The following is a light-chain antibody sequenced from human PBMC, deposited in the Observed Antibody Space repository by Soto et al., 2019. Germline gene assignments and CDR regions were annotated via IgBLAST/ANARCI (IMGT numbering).Light chain of an antibody. CDR2: SAS. CDR1: QSLSRGY. Sequence: EIVLTQSPGTLSLSPGERATLSCRASQSLSRGYLAGYQQKPGQAPRLLIYSASNRATGIPDRFSGSGSGTDFDLTISRLEPEDFAVYYCQQYESPPPFIIGPGTKVDIK. CDR3: QQYESPPPFI. J-gene: IGKJ3*01. V-gene: IGKV3-20*01.